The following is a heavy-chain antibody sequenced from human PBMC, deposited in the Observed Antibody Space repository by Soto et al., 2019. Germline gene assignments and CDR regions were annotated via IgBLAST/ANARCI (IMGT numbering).Heavy chain of an antibody. V-gene: IGHV1-46*01. J-gene: IGHJ4*02. CDR2: INPSGGST. Sequence: ASVKVSCKASGYTFTSYYMHWVRQAPGQGLEWMGIINPSGGSTSYAQKFQGRATMTRDTSTSTVYMELRSLRSDDTAVYYCARDAAAGLNDYWGQGTLVTVSS. D-gene: IGHD6-13*01. CDR1: GYTFTSYY. CDR3: ARDAAAGLNDY.